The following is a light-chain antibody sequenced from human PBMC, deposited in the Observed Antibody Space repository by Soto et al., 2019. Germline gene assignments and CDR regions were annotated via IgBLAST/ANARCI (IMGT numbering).Light chain of an antibody. J-gene: IGLJ1*01. V-gene: IGLV2-14*01. CDR1: SSDVGGFEY. CDR3: GSITRSSTSV. CDR2: DVT. Sequence: QSALGQPASVSGSPGQSITISCTGTSSDVGGFEYVSWYQHQPGKAPKLIIYDVTKRPSGVSNRFSGSKSGNTASLTISGIQAEDEGDYYCGSITRSSTSVFGTGTK.